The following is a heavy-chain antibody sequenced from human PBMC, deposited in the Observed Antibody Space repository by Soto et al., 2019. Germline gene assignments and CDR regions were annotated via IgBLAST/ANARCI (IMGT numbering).Heavy chain of an antibody. CDR2: IYYSGST. Sequence: SETLSLTCTVSGGSISSYYWSWIRQPPGKGLEWIGYIYYSGSTNYNPSLKSRVTISVDTSKNQFSLKLSSVTAADTAVYYCARLRPRGGWFDPWGQGTLVTVSS. CDR3: ARLRPRGGWFDP. D-gene: IGHD3-16*01. CDR1: GGSISSYY. V-gene: IGHV4-59*08. J-gene: IGHJ5*02.